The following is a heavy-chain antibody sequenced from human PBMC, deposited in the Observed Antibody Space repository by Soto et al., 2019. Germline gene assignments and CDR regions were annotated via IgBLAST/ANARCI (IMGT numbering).Heavy chain of an antibody. J-gene: IGHJ4*02. CDR1: GFTFSSYS. V-gene: IGHV3-48*01. CDR3: AKDPLSSGWYPISFDY. D-gene: IGHD6-19*01. CDR2: ISSSSSTT. Sequence: GGSLRLSYAASGFTFSSYSMNWVRQAPGKGLEWVSYISSSSSTTYYADSVKGRFTISRDNSKNTLYLQMNSLRAEDTAVYYCAKDPLSSGWYPISFDYWGQGTLVTVSS.